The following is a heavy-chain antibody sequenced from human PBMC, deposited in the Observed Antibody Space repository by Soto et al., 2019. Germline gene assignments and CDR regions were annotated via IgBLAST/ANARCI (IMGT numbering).Heavy chain of an antibody. Sequence: KTSETLSLTCTVSGGSISSSSYYWGWIRQPPGKGLEWIGSIYYSGSTYYNPSLKSRVTISVDTSKNQFSLKLSSVTAADTAVYYCVVWFGESLYYYYGMDVWGQGTTVTVSS. CDR3: VVWFGESLYYYYGMDV. V-gene: IGHV4-39*01. J-gene: IGHJ6*02. CDR2: IYYSGST. D-gene: IGHD3-10*01. CDR1: GGSISSSSYY.